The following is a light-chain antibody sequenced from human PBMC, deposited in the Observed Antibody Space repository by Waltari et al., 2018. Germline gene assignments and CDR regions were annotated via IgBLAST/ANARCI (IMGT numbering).Light chain of an antibody. V-gene: IGKV1-39*01. J-gene: IGKJ5*01. CDR1: QTIGTY. CDR3: QQGYVTPLT. CDR2: GAS. Sequence: IQLTQSPSSLSASVGDAVIISCRASQTIGTYLNWDQQRPGKAPKLLIYGASTLQSGVPSRFSGSGSGTDFTLTISSLQPEDFVIYSCQQGYVTPLTFGQGTRLEI.